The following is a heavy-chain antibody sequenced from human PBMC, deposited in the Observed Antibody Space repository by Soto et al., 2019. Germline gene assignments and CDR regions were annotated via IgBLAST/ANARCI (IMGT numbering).Heavy chain of an antibody. CDR1: GYTFTTYW. D-gene: IGHD3-3*01. Sequence: HGESLKISCKGSGYTFTTYWIGWVRQMPGKGLEWMGIIYPGDSDTRYSPSFQGQVTISADKSISTAYLQWSSLKASDTAMYYCARLRVPLRFVEYYGMDVWGKGTTVTVSS. CDR3: ARLRVPLRFVEYYGMDV. CDR2: IYPGDSDT. V-gene: IGHV5-51*01. J-gene: IGHJ6*04.